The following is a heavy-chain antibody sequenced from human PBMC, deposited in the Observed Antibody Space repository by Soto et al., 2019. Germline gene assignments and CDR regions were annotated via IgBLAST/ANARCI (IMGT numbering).Heavy chain of an antibody. V-gene: IGHV4-59*01. CDR1: GGSISSYY. Sequence: SETLSLTCTVSGGSISSYYWSWIRQPPGKGLEWIGYIYYSGSTNYNPSLKSRVTISVDTSKNQFSLKLSSVTAADTAVYYCARFSGYFDWPHYFDYWGQGTLVTVSS. J-gene: IGHJ4*02. D-gene: IGHD3-9*01. CDR2: IYYSGST. CDR3: ARFSGYFDWPHYFDY.